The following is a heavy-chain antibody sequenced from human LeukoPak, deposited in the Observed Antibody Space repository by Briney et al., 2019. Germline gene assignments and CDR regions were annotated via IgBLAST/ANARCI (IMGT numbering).Heavy chain of an antibody. Sequence: GGSLRLSCAASGFTFSTYSMHWVRQAPGKGLEWVALILHDGHNQYYADSVKGRFTISRDNSKNTLYLQMNSLRAEDTAVYYCARDGQQLSLFRELPPHFQHWGQGTLVTVSS. D-gene: IGHD6-13*01. CDR3: ARDGQQLSLFRELPPHFQH. J-gene: IGHJ1*01. CDR2: ILHDGHNQ. V-gene: IGHV3-30*04. CDR1: GFTFSTYS.